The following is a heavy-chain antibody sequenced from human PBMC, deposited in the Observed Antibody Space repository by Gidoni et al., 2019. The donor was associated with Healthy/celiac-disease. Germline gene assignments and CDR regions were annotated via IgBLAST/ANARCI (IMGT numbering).Heavy chain of an antibody. CDR2: VSRHRGSI. D-gene: IGHD3-10*01. J-gene: IGHJ4*02. CDR3: AIDECSMVRAVQSGGGFDY. CDR1: GFTCVVSG. V-gene: IGHV3-9*01. Sequence: VQLVESAGGFLHPCMSLRLSCAASGFTCVVSGMHWVRQAPGKVLGWVSGVSRHRGSIGYADSVKGRFTISRDNTKTALYLQMNSLRAEDTALDYCAIDECSMVRAVQSGGGFDYWGQGTLVTVSS.